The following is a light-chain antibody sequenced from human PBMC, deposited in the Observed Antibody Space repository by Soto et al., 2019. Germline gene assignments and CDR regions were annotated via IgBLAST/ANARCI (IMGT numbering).Light chain of an antibody. J-gene: IGLJ1*01. CDR3: SSYTTSNTLV. CDR2: EVS. Sequence: QSALTQPASVSGSPGQSITISCTGTSSDVGDYKYVSWYQKHPGKAPTALIYEVSNRPSGVSNRFSGSKSGNTASLTISGLQAEDEADYYCSSYTTSNTLVFGPGTKLTVL. V-gene: IGLV2-14*01. CDR1: SSDVGDYKY.